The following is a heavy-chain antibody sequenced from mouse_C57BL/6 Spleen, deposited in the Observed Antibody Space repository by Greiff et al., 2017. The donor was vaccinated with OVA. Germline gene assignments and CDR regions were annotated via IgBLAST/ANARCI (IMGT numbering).Heavy chain of an antibody. CDR1: GYTFTSYW. CDR2: IDPSDSYT. Sequence: QVQLQQPGAELVMPGASVKLSCKAPGYTFTSYWMHWVKQRPGQGLEWIGEIDPSDSYTNYNQKFKGKSTLTVDKSSSTAYMQLSSLTSEDSAVYYCARRYGTPWYFDVWGTGTTVTVSS. J-gene: IGHJ1*03. V-gene: IGHV1-69*01. CDR3: ARRYGTPWYFDV. D-gene: IGHD1-1*01.